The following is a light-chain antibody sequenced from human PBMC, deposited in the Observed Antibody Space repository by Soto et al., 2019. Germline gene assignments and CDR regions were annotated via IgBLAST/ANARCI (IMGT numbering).Light chain of an antibody. CDR2: GAS. CDR1: QGIINY. V-gene: IGKV1-9*01. J-gene: IGKJ3*01. CDR3: QQLCTYAPT. Sequence: IQLTQSPSSLSASMGARDTITCRASQGIINYLAWYHQKPGKAPKLLIYGASTLQGGVPSRFSGSGSGTDFTLTVSSLQPEFLATYYCQQLCTYAPTFGGGTKVDIK.